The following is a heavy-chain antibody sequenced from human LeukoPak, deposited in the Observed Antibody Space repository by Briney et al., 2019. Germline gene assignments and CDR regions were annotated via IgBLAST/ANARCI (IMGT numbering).Heavy chain of an antibody. CDR1: GGSITIYY. V-gene: IGHV4-59*01. Sequence: SETLSLTCTVSGGSITIYYWSWIRQSPGKGLEWIGYIYYSGSTKYNPSLESRVTMSVDTSKNQFSLRLNSVTAADTAVYYCARDRESSGWSGCTFDIWGQGTMVTVSS. J-gene: IGHJ3*02. CDR3: ARDRESSGWSGCTFDI. CDR2: IYYSGST. D-gene: IGHD6-19*01.